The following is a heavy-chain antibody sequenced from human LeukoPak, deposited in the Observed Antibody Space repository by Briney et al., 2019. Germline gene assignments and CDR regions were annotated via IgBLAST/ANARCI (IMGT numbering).Heavy chain of an antibody. CDR2: ISGSGGST. V-gene: IGHV3-23*01. CDR1: GFTFSSYA. Sequence: GGSLRLSCAASGFTFSSYAMSWVRQAPGKGLEWVSAISGSGGSTYYADSAKGRFTISRDNSKNTLYLQMNSLRAEDTAVYYCAKDGLRFLEWSAFDYWGQGTLVTVSS. D-gene: IGHD3-3*01. CDR3: AKDGLRFLEWSAFDY. J-gene: IGHJ4*02.